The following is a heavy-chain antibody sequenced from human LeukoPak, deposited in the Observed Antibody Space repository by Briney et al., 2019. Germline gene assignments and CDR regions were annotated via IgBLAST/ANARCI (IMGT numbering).Heavy chain of an antibody. V-gene: IGHV3-23*01. J-gene: IGHJ4*02. Sequence: GGSLRLSCAASGFTFSSYAMSWFRQAPGKGLEWVSSISGNGASTYYADSVKGRFTISRDNSKNTLYLHMNSLRAEDTAVYYCAKDRGNYEGLYDYWGQGTLVTVSS. CDR3: AKDRGNYEGLYDY. D-gene: IGHD1-7*01. CDR2: ISGNGAST. CDR1: GFTFSSYA.